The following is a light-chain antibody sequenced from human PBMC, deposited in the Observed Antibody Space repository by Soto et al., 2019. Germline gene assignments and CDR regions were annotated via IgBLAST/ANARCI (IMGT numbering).Light chain of an antibody. CDR3: QQYANSPET. CDR1: QSVSVNY. CDR2: GAS. V-gene: IGKV3-20*01. J-gene: IGKJ1*01. Sequence: EIVLTQSPGTLSLSPGERATLSFRASQSVSVNYLAWYQQKPGQAPRLLIYGASSRATGIPDRFSGSGSGTDFSLTISRLEPEDFAVYYCQQYANSPETFGQGTKVDI.